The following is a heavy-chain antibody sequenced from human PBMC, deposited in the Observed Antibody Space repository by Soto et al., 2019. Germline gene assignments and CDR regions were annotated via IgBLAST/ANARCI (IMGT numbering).Heavy chain of an antibody. Sequence: QVQLVESGGGVVQPGRSLRRSCAASGFTFSSYGMHWVRQAPGKGLERAAVIWYDGSNKYYADSVKGRFTISRDNSKNTLYLQMNSLRAEDTAVYYCASWGIAAGDYWGQGTLVTVSS. V-gene: IGHV3-33*01. D-gene: IGHD6-13*01. CDR2: IWYDGSNK. CDR1: GFTFSSYG. J-gene: IGHJ4*02. CDR3: ASWGIAAGDY.